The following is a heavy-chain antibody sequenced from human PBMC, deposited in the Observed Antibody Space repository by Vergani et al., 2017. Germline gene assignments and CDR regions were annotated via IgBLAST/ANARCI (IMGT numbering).Heavy chain of an antibody. CDR3: AKDSGYSYGYGAFDI. D-gene: IGHD5-18*01. V-gene: IGHV3-23*01. CDR1: LFTLTPSP. Sequence: VQLLESGRGLVQPSVSLSLSSPPSLFTLTPSPFTPFLPPPPKGLLWFSAFSGRGGSTYYADSVKGRFTISRDNYKNTLFLQMNSLRAEDTAVYYCAKDSGYSYGYGAFDIWGQGTMVTVSS. J-gene: IGHJ3*02. CDR2: FSGRGGST.